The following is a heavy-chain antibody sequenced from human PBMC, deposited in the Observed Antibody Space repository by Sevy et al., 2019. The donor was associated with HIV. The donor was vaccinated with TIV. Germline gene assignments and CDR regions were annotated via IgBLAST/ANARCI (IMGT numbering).Heavy chain of an antibody. D-gene: IGHD6-25*01. Sequence: SETLSLTCGVYGGSFSGYYWSWIRQPPGKGLEWIGEINHSGSTNCNPSLKSRVTISVDTCKNQFSLRLNSVTAADTAVYYCARERLQFHDTFDIWDQGTMVTVSS. CDR2: INHSGST. CDR3: ARERLQFHDTFDI. CDR1: GGSFSGYY. V-gene: IGHV4-34*01. J-gene: IGHJ3*02.